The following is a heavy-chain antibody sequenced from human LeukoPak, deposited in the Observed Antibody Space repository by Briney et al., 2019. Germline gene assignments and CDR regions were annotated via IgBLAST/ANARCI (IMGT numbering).Heavy chain of an antibody. V-gene: IGHV4-39*07. Sequence: SETLSLTCGVSGGTISGSGYYWGWIRQPPGKGLEWIGSISYTGNTHYIPSLNSRVTISVDTSKNQFSLKLNSVTAADSAVYFCARDGRGSGGEQLLGPNYYFYRDVGGKGTAVTFS. D-gene: IGHD1-26*01. CDR2: ISYTGNT. CDR1: GGTISGSGYY. CDR3: ARDGRGSGGEQLLGPNYYFYRDV. J-gene: IGHJ6*03.